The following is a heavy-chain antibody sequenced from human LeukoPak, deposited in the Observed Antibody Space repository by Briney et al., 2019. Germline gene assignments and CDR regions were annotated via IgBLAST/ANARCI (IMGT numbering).Heavy chain of an antibody. V-gene: IGHV4-34*01. J-gene: IGHJ1*01. CDR3: ASTGTTGIIYAKYFQH. CDR1: GGSFSGYY. Sequence: PSETLSLTCAVSGGSFSGYYWTWIRQPPGKGLEWIGEINHSGSTNYNPSLKSRVTISVDTSKNQFSLKLSSVTAADTAVYYCASTGTTGIIYAKYFQHWGQGTLVTVSS. CDR2: INHSGST. D-gene: IGHD1-1*01.